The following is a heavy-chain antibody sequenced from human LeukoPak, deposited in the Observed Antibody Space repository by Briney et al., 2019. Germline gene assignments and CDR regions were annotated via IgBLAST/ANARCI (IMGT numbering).Heavy chain of an antibody. CDR2: IYTSGST. D-gene: IGHD5-12*01. CDR1: GGSISSYY. Sequence: ASETLSLTCTVSGGSISSYYWSWIRQPAEKRLEWIGRIYTSGSTNYNPSLKSRVTMSVDTSENQFSLKLSSVTAADTAVYYCARGDLPPPGSADFDYWGQGTLVTVSS. V-gene: IGHV4-4*07. CDR3: ARGDLPPPGSADFDY. J-gene: IGHJ4*02.